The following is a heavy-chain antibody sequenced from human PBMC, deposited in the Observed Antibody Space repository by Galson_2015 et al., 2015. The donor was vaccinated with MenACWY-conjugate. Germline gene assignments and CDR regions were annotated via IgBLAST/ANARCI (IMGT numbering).Heavy chain of an antibody. J-gene: IGHJ5*02. CDR1: GYSFSTYW. V-gene: IGHV5-51*01. D-gene: IGHD4-17*01. CDR3: ARDGVGIRGHFDT. CDR2: IYPDDSDA. Sequence: SGAEVKKPGESLKISCKGSGYSFSTYWVGWVRQKPGKGLEWIGIIYPDDSDAKYSPTFQGQVTISADKSIDTAYLQWTSLQASDTAMYFCARDGVGIRGHFDTWGQGTLVVVSS.